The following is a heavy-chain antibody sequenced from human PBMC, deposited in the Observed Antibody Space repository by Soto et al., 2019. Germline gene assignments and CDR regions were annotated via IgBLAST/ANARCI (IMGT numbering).Heavy chain of an antibody. D-gene: IGHD3-10*01. V-gene: IGHV3-21*01. CDR1: GFTFRGYT. Sequence: PGGSLRLSCAASGFTFRGYTMQWIRQAPGKGLEWVSYISSSGSYIYYADSVKGRFTISRDNARNSLYLQMNSLRAEDTAVYYCVRDXSVLTVYGGKTYYAMDVWGQGTTVTVSS. CDR3: VRDXSVLTVYGGKTYYAMDV. CDR2: ISSSGSYI. J-gene: IGHJ6*02.